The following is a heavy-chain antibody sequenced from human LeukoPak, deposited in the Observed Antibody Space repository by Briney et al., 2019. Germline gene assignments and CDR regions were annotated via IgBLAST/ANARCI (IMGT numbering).Heavy chain of an antibody. J-gene: IGHJ5*02. CDR2: ISAYNGNT. CDR1: GYTFTSYG. D-gene: IGHD3-10*01. CDR3: ARHASGSQGNWFDP. Sequence: ASVKVSCKASGYTFTSYGISWVRQAPGQGLEWMGWISAYNGNTNYAQKFQGRVTVTTDTSTSTAYMELRSLRSDDTAVYYCARHASGSQGNWFDPWGQGTLVTVSS. V-gene: IGHV1-18*01.